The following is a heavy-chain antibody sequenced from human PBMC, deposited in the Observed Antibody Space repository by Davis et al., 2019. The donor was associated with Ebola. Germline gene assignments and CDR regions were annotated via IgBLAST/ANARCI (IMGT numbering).Heavy chain of an antibody. D-gene: IGHD2-8*01. CDR1: GGSFSGYY. CDR3: AREELGYCTNGVCYNGWFDP. V-gene: IGHV4-34*01. Sequence: GSLRLSCAVYGGSFSGYYSSWTRPPPGKGLGWFGEINHSGSTNYNPSLKSRVTISVDTSKNQFSLKLSSVTAADTAVYYCAREELGYCTNGVCYNGWFDPWGQGTLVTVSS. J-gene: IGHJ5*02. CDR2: INHSGST.